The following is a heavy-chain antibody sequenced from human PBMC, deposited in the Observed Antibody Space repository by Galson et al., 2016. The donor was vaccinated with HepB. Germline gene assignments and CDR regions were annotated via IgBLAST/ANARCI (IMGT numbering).Heavy chain of an antibody. CDR3: ARAEMVRGVISY. D-gene: IGHD3-10*01. J-gene: IGHJ4*02. Sequence: SLRLSCAASGFTFSSYGMHWVRQAPGKGLEWVAVIWYDGSNKYYEDSVKGRFTISRDNSKNTLYLQMNSLRAADTAVYYCARAEMVRGVISYWGQGTLVTVSS. V-gene: IGHV3-33*01. CDR1: GFTFSSYG. CDR2: IWYDGSNK.